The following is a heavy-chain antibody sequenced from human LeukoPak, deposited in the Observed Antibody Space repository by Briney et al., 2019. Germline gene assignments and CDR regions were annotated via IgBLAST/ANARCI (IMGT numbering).Heavy chain of an antibody. CDR1: GYTFTSYG. J-gene: IGHJ6*02. Sequence: GASVKVSCKASGYTFTSYGISWVRQAPGQGLEWMGWISAYNGNTNYAQKLQGRVTMTTDTSTSTAYMELRSLRSDDTAVYYCARASVTIFGYYGMDVWGQGTTVTVSS. CDR2: ISAYNGNT. D-gene: IGHD3-3*01. V-gene: IGHV1-18*01. CDR3: ARASVTIFGYYGMDV.